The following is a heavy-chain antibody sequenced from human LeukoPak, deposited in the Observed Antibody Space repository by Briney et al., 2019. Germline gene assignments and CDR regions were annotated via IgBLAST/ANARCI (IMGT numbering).Heavy chain of an antibody. V-gene: IGHV4-59*01. CDR2: ISDTGSA. Sequence: SETLSLTCTVSGASISSSYWTWIRQPPEKGLEWIGHISDTGSAYYNSSLKSRVTISVDTSKDHFSLRLTSVTAADTAVYYCARDVPVTSSWGQGTLVTVSS. CDR3: ARDVPVTSS. D-gene: IGHD6-19*01. J-gene: IGHJ4*02. CDR1: GASISSSY.